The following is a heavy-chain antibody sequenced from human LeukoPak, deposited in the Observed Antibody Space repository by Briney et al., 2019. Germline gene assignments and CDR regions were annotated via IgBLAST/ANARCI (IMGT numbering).Heavy chain of an antibody. CDR2: IYYSGST. J-gene: IGHJ3*02. CDR1: GGSISSYY. CDR3: ARGVVVVIANDAFDI. Sequence: SETLSLTCTVSGGSISSYYWSWIRQPPGKGLEWIGHIYYSGSTYYNPSLKSRVTISVDTSKNQFSLKLSSVTAADTAVYYCARGVVVVIANDAFDIWGQGTMVTVSS. D-gene: IGHD2-21*01. V-gene: IGHV4-59*01.